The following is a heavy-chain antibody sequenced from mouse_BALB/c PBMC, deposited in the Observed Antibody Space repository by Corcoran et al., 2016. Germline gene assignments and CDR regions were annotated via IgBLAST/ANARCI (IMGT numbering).Heavy chain of an antibody. V-gene: IGHV1-34*02. CDR2: INPYNGAT. D-gene: IGHD3-2*01. Sequence: EVQLQQSGPELVKPGASVKISCTASGYSFTGSYMHWVKQSHVKSLEWIGRINPYNGATSYNQNFKDKASLTVDKSSSTAYMELHSLTSEDSAVYYCAREGDSSGYVAWLAYWGQGTLVTVSA. CDR1: GYSFTGSY. CDR3: AREGDSSGYVAWLAY. J-gene: IGHJ3*01.